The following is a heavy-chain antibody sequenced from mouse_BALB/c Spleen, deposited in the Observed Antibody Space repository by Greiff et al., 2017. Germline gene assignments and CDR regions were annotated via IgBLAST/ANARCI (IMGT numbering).Heavy chain of an antibody. D-gene: IGHD2-4*01. CDR2: INPYNDGT. J-gene: IGHJ3*01. V-gene: IGHV1-14*01. Sequence: EVQLKESGPELVKPGASVKMSCKASGYTFTSYVMHWVKQKPGQGLEWIGYINPYNDGTKYNEKFKGKATLTSDKSSSTAYMELSSLTSEDSAVYYCARGWRITTAWFAYWGQGTLVTVSA. CDR3: ARGWRITTAWFAY. CDR1: GYTFTSYV.